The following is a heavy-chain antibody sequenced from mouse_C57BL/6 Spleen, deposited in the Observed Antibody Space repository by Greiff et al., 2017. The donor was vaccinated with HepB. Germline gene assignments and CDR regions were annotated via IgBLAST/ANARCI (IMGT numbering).Heavy chain of an antibody. V-gene: IGHV1-18*01. CDR3: AGDSSGRYAMDY. CDR1: GYTFTDYN. J-gene: IGHJ4*01. Sequence: EVQLQQSGPELVKPGASVKLPCKASGYTFTDYNMDWVKQSHGKSLEWIGDINPNNGCTIYNQKFKGKATLTVDKSSSTAYMELRSLTSEDTAVYYCAGDSSGRYAMDYRGKGNSVTASS. D-gene: IGHD3-2*02. CDR2: INPNNGCT.